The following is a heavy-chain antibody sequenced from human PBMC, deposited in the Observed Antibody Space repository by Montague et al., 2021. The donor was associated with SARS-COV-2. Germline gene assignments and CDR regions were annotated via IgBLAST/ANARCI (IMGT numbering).Heavy chain of an antibody. Sequence: SETLSLTCTVSGGSISSSSYYWGWIRQPPGKGLEWIGSIYYSGSTYYNPSLKSRVTISVDTSKNQFSLRLSSVTSADTAVYYCARHRGGGVVVAALTWFDPWGQGTLVTVSS. D-gene: IGHD2-15*01. CDR1: GGSISSSSYY. CDR3: ARHRGGGVVVAALTWFDP. CDR2: IYYSGST. J-gene: IGHJ5*02. V-gene: IGHV4-39*01.